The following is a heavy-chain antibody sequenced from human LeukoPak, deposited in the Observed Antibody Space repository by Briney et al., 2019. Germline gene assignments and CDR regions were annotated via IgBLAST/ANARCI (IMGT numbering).Heavy chain of an antibody. D-gene: IGHD3-10*01. Sequence: PGGSLRLSCAASGFTFSSYAMSWVRQPPGKGLEWIGSIYYSGSTYYNPSLKSRVTISVDTSKNQFSLKLSSVTAADTAVYYCARRVGLWFGELLYLYNWFDPWGQGTLVTVSS. CDR3: ARRVGLWFGELLYLYNWFDP. CDR2: IYYSGST. J-gene: IGHJ5*02. V-gene: IGHV4-39*01. CDR1: GFTFSSYA.